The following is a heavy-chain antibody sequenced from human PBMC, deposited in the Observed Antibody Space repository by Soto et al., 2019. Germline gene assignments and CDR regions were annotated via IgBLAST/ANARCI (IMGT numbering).Heavy chain of an antibody. D-gene: IGHD5-18*01. CDR3: GRDMETTSQSWWILLNFVDY. Sequence: GGSLRLSCAASGFTFSSYAMHWVRQAPGKGLEWVAVISYDGSNKYYADSVKGRFTISRDNSKNTLYLQMNSLRAEDTAVYYCGRDMETTSQSWWILLNFVDYWGQGTLVTVSS. CDR1: GFTFSSYA. V-gene: IGHV3-30-3*01. CDR2: ISYDGSNK. J-gene: IGHJ4*02.